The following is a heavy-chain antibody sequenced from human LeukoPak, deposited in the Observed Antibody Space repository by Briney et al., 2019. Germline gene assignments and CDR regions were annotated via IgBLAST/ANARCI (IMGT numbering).Heavy chain of an antibody. CDR2: IIGGGGST. CDR1: GFPFSSHG. Sequence: GGSLRLSCAASGFPFSSHGMSWFRQAPGKGLEWVSGIIGGGGSTYYADSVKGRFTISGDNSRNTLFLQMNSLRAEDTAVYYCAHGAMYQLDYWGQGTLVTVSS. D-gene: IGHD2-2*01. J-gene: IGHJ4*02. V-gene: IGHV3-23*01. CDR3: AHGAMYQLDY.